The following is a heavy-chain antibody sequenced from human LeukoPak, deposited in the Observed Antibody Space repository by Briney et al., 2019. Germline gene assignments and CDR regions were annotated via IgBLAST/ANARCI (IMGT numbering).Heavy chain of an antibody. D-gene: IGHD3-22*01. V-gene: IGHV4-59*01. Sequence: PSETLSLTCTVSGGSISSYYWSCIRQPPGKGLEWIGYIYYSGSTNYNPSLKSRVTISVDTSKNQFSLKLSSVTAADTAVYYCARSDDSSGYYYWVFDYWGQGTLVTVSS. CDR1: GGSISSYY. CDR3: ARSDDSSGYYYWVFDY. CDR2: IYYSGST. J-gene: IGHJ4*02.